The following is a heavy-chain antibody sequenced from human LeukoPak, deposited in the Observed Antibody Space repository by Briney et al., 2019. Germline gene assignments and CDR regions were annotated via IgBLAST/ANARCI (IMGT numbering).Heavy chain of an antibody. V-gene: IGHV5-10-1*01. J-gene: IGHJ6*04. D-gene: IGHD3-9*01. Sequence: GESLQISCKGSGYIFTSYWISWGRQLPGKGLEWMGRIDPSDSYTNYSPSFQGHVTISADKSISTAYLQWSSLKASDTAMYYCARQHDILTGYPWYYYYGMDVWGKGTTVTVSS. CDR1: GYIFTSYW. CDR3: ARQHDILTGYPWYYYYGMDV. CDR2: IDPSDSYT.